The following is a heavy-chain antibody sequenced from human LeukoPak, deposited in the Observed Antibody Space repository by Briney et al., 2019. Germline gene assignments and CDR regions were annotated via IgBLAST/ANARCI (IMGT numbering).Heavy chain of an antibody. CDR2: INPNSGGT. J-gene: IGHJ4*02. CDR1: GYTFTGYY. D-gene: IGHD3-10*01. Sequence: SVKVSCKASGYTFTGYYMHWVRQAPGQGLEWMGRINPNSGGTNYAQKFQGRVTMTRDTSISTAYMELSRLRSDDTAVYYCARVTYYYGSGSVQGFDYWGQGTLVTVSS. CDR3: ARVTYYYGSGSVQGFDY. V-gene: IGHV1-2*06.